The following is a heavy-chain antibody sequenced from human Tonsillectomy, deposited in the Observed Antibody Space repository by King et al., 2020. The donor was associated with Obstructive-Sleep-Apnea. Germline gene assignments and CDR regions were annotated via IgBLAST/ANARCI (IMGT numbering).Heavy chain of an antibody. CDR2: VFSNTDGGTT. D-gene: IGHD3-22*01. CDR1: GFTFRHAW. V-gene: IGHV3-15*01. CDR3: TRGSNSDDSSDFDH. Sequence: VQLVESGGGLVKPGESLRLSCAASGFTFRHAWMNWVRQAPGKGPEWVGRVFSNTDGGTTEYAAPVKGRFTISRDDSKNTMYLQMNSLQIEDTALYYCTRGSNSDDSSDFDHWGQGTLVTVSS. J-gene: IGHJ4*02.